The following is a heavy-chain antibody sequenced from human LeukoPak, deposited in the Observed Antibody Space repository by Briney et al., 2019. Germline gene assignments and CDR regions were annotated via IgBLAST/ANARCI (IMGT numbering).Heavy chain of an antibody. V-gene: IGHV1-8*02. J-gene: IGHJ4*02. CDR1: GGTFSNYA. CDR2: MNPDSSNT. CDR3: ARGPQKAYDIVSGSYRYHFDY. Sequence: ASVKVSCKASGGTFSNYAIGWVRQAPGQGLEWVGWMNPDSSNTGYAQKFQGRVTMTRNTSISTAYMELSSLRSEDTAVYYCARGPQKAYDIVSGSYRYHFDYWGQGTLVTVSS. D-gene: IGHD3-16*02.